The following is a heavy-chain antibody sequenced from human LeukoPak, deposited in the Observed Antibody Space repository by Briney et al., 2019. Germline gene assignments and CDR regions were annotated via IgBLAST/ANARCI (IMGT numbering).Heavy chain of an antibody. V-gene: IGHV1-69*13. CDR2: IIPIFGTA. J-gene: IGHJ6*02. D-gene: IGHD6-19*01. CDR3: ARVQWLVGGVGYYYGMDV. Sequence: SVKVSCKASGGTFSSYAISWVRQAPGQGLEWMGGIIPIFGTANYAQKFQGRVTITADESTSTAYMELSSLRSEDTAVYYCARVQWLVGGVGYYYGMDVWGQGTTVTVSS. CDR1: GGTFSSYA.